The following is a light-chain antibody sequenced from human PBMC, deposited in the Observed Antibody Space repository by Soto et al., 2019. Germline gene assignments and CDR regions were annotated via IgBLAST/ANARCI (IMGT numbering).Light chain of an antibody. CDR1: TSEVGTYKL. Sequence: QPVLTQPSSVAGSPGQTITISRPRTTSEVGTYKLVSWYQHHPGKAPPLIIFEVTKRPSGVSDRFSGSKSGNTASPTISGLLGEDEADYYCCSFAGRSPPTSVFGTGTKATDL. CDR3: CSFAGRSPPTSV. J-gene: IGLJ1*01. V-gene: IGLV2-23*02. CDR2: EVT.